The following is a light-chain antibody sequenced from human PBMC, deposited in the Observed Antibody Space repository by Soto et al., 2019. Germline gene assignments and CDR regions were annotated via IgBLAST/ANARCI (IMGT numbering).Light chain of an antibody. Sequence: QSALTQPRAESGSPGQSVTISCTGTSSDVGGYNAVSWYQQYPGKAPKLMIYDVSKRPSGVPDRFAGYKAGNASSLTISGLQAEDAADYYCCSYAGTNTWVFGGGTQLTVL. V-gene: IGLV2-11*01. CDR1: SSDVGGYNA. J-gene: IGLJ3*02. CDR3: CSYAGTNTWV. CDR2: DVS.